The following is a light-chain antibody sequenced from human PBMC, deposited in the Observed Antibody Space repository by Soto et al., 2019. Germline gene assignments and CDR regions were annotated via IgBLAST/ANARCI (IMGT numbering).Light chain of an antibody. J-gene: IGKJ2*01. CDR2: DAS. CDR1: QSISRW. Sequence: DIQMTQSPSTLSASVGDRVTITCRASQSISRWLAWYQQKPGKAPKVLIYDASSLQSGVPSRFSGSGSGTEFTLSITNLHPDDFATYYCQQYNSYSPYTFGQGTKLEIK. V-gene: IGKV1-5*01. CDR3: QQYNSYSPYT.